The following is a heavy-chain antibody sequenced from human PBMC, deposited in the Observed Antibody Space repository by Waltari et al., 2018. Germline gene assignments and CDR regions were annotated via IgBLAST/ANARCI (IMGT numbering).Heavy chain of an antibody. CDR1: GYTFTSYA. CDR3: ARSGGNSYYYYYMDV. CDR2: INAGNGNT. Sequence: QVQLVQSGAEVKKPGASVKVSCKASGYTFTSYAMHWVRQAPGQRLEWMGWINAGNGNTKYSQEFQGRVTITRDTSASTAYMELSSPRSEDMAVYYCARSGGNSYYYYYMDVWGKGTTVTVSS. D-gene: IGHD2-21*02. J-gene: IGHJ6*03. V-gene: IGHV1-3*03.